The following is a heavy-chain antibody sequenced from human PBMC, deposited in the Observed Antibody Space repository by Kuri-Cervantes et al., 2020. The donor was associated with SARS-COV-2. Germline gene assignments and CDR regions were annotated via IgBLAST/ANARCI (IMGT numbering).Heavy chain of an antibody. CDR3: ARVVSRTIFGVVKPDAFDI. V-gene: IGHV4-30-4*08. CDR2: IYYSGST. Sequence: LRLSCAVYGGSFSGFYWSWIRQPPGKGLEWIGYIYYSGSTYYNPSLKSRVTISVDTSKNQFSLKLSSVTAADTAVYYCARVVSRTIFGVVKPDAFDIWGQGTMVTVSS. D-gene: IGHD3-3*01. CDR1: GGSFSGFY. J-gene: IGHJ3*02.